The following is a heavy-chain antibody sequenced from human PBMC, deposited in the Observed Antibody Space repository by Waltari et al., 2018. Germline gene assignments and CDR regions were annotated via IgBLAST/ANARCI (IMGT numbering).Heavy chain of an antibody. D-gene: IGHD5-12*01. CDR2: MNTDGRTT. CDR1: GFTFSSSW. CDR3: TRGGNYYFDY. V-gene: IGHV3-74*01. J-gene: IGHJ4*02. Sequence: EVQLVESGGGLLQPGGSLRLSCAASGFTFSSSWIHWVRQPPGKGLVWGSLMNTDGRTTNYADSVRGRFTISRDNAQNTVYLEMNSLRAEDTAVYFCTRGGNYYFDYWGRGTLVTVSS.